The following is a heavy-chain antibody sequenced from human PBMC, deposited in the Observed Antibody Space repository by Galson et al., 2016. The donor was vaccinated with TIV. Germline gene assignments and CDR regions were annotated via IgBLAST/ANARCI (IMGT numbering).Heavy chain of an antibody. CDR1: GFTFSTYD. J-gene: IGHJ3*02. V-gene: IGHV3-48*03. CDR3: VRGYDYWTYYRGIDDDAFAI. D-gene: IGHD3-3*01. Sequence: SLRLSCAVSGFTFSTYDMNWVRQTPGKGLQWLSYITNSGLTTYYADSVKGRFSISRDNAKNSLYLQMNSLSAEDSAGYYGVRGYDYWTYYRGIDDDAFAIWGQGTMVTVS. CDR2: ITNSGLTT.